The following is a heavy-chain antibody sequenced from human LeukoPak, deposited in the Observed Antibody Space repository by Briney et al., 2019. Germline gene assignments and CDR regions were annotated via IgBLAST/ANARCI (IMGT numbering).Heavy chain of an antibody. J-gene: IGHJ4*02. CDR1: GFTFTSYA. CDR3: ARDKVPPYFWSGYYTPDPFDY. D-gene: IGHD3-3*01. Sequence: GGSLRLSCAASGFTFTSYAMSWVRQAPGKGLEWVSAISGSGGSTYYADSVRGRFTISRDNSKNTLYLQMNSLRAEDTAVYYCARDKVPPYFWSGYYTPDPFDYWGQGTLVTVSS. CDR2: ISGSGGST. V-gene: IGHV3-23*01.